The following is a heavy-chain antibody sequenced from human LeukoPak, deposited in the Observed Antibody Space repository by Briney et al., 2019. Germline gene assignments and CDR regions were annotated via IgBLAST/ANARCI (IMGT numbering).Heavy chain of an antibody. CDR3: ARYYYDAFEV. V-gene: IGHV4-31*11. CDR1: GGSITSTNY. CDR2: IYNSGST. D-gene: IGHD3-10*01. Sequence: SETLSLTCGVSGGSITSTNYWTWVRQHPGKGLEWIGYIYNSGSTYYNPSLKSRVTISVDTSKNQFSLKLSSVTAADTAVYYCARYYYDAFEVWGQGTMVTVSS. J-gene: IGHJ3*01.